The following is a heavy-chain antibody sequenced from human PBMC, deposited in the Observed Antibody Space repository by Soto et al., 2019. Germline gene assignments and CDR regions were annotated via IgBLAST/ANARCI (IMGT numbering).Heavy chain of an antibody. CDR3: AEGGFYDGFDY. Sequence: EVQLLESGGGLVQPGGSLRLSCVTSGFTFNNFAMSWVRQAPGKGLEWVSSITKNSDRTYYAASVKGRFTISRDNSRSAVFLQLNSLREEDTALYYCAEGGFYDGFDYWGHGTLVTVSS. V-gene: IGHV3-23*01. CDR2: ITKNSDRT. CDR1: GFTFNNFA. J-gene: IGHJ4*01. D-gene: IGHD5-12*01.